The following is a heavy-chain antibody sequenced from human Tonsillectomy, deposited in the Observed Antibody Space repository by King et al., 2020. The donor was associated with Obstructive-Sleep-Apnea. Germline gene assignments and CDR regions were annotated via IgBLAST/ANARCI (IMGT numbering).Heavy chain of an antibody. D-gene: IGHD1-26*01. Sequence: VQLVESGGGLVQPGGSLRLSCEASGFTFSKFSMSWVRQAPGKGLAWVSTIGGGIPYYSESVKGRFTVSRDDASNTLFLQMNSLRPEDTAIYYCAKVTVGATEVWFDPWGQGTPVTVSS. CDR3: AKVTVGATEVWFDP. J-gene: IGHJ5*02. V-gene: IGHV3-23*04. CDR1: GFTFSKFS. CDR2: IGGGIP.